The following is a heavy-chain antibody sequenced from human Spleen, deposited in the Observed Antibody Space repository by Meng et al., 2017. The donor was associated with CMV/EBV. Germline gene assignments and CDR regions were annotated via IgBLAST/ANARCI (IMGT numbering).Heavy chain of an antibody. Sequence: GESLKISCPASGFTFSSYSTNWVRQAPGKGLEWVAFIRYDGSNKYYADSVKGRFTISRDNSKNTLYLQMNSLRAEDTAVYYCAKVVPAAVRNWFDPWGQGTLVTVSS. J-gene: IGHJ5*02. V-gene: IGHV3-30*02. CDR2: IRYDGSNK. CDR3: AKVVPAAVRNWFDP. CDR1: GFTFSSYS. D-gene: IGHD2-2*01.